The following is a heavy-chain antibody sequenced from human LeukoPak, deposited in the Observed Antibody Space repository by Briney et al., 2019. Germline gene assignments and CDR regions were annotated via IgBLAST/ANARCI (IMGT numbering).Heavy chain of an antibody. CDR3: AKEGSSCPALDY. V-gene: IGHV3-33*06. CDR2: IWYDGSKE. D-gene: IGHD6-13*01. J-gene: IGHJ4*02. Sequence: PGRSLRLSCAASGFTFSNYGMHWVRQAPGKGPEWVALIWYDGSKEYYADSVKGRFTISRDNSKNMPYLQMNSLRAEDTAVYYCAKEGSSCPALDYWGQGTLVTVSS. CDR1: GFTFSNYG.